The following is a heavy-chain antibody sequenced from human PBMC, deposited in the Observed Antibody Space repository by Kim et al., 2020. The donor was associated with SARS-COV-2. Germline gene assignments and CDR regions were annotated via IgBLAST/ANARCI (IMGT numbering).Heavy chain of an antibody. D-gene: IGHD6-13*01. V-gene: IGHV1-69*13. J-gene: IGHJ5*02. CDR3: ARTPGYSNNWFDP. Sequence: SVKVSCKASGGTFSSYAISWVRQAPGQGLEWMGGIIPIFGTANYAQKFQGRVTITADESTSTAYMELSSLRSEDTAVYYCARTPGYSNNWFDPWGQGTLVTVSS. CDR1: GGTFSSYA. CDR2: IIPIFGTA.